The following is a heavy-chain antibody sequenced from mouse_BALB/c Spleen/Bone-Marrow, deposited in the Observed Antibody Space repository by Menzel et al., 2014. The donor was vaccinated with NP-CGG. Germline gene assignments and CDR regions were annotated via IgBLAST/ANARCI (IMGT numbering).Heavy chain of an antibody. CDR3: ARQYGNYFDY. V-gene: IGHV1-80*01. Sequence: VQLQQSGAELVRPGSSVKISCKASGYAFSSYWMNWVKQRTGQGLEWIGQIYPGDGDTNYNGKFKGKATLTADKSSSTAYMQLSSLTSEDSAVYFCARQYGNYFDYWGQGTTLTVSS. CDR1: GYAFSSYW. J-gene: IGHJ2*01. CDR2: IYPGDGDT. D-gene: IGHD2-10*02.